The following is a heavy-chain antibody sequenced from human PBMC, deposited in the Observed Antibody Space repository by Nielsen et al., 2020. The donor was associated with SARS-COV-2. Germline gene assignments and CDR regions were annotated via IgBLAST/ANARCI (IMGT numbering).Heavy chain of an antibody. V-gene: IGHV1-69*13. CDR2: IIPIFGTA. CDR3: ARGRIAVAGTGGMDV. D-gene: IGHD6-19*01. J-gene: IGHJ6*02. CDR1: GYTFTSYG. Sequence: SVKVSCKASGYTFTSYGISWVRQAPGQGLEWMGGIIPIFGTANYAQKFQGRVTITADESTSTAYMELSSLRSEDTAVYYCARGRIAVAGTGGMDVWGQGTTVTVSS.